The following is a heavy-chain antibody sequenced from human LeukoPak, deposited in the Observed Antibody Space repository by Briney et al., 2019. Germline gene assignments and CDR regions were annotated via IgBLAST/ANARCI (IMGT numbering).Heavy chain of an antibody. V-gene: IGHV1-2*02. Sequence: ASVKVSCKASGYTFTGYYMHWVRQAPGQGLEWMGWINPNSGGTNYAQKFQGRVTMTRDTSISTAYMELSRLRSDDTAVYYFARDRVQYYYDSSGYYPCYYYYMDVWGKGTTVTISS. CDR3: ARDRVQYYYDSSGYYPCYYYYMDV. CDR1: GYTFTGYY. CDR2: INPNSGGT. D-gene: IGHD3-22*01. J-gene: IGHJ6*03.